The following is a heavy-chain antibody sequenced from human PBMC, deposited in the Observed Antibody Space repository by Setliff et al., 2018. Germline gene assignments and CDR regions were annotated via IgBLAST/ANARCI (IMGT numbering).Heavy chain of an antibody. CDR1: GDSIGTYY. V-gene: IGHV4-59*01. J-gene: IGHJ4*02. CDR2: VYYTGLA. D-gene: IGHD5-12*01. CDR3: ARGGTFRYFDY. Sequence: PSETLSLTCNVSGDSIGTYYWSWIRLPPGKGLEYIGYVYYTGLANYSPSLKSRVTISIDTSKNQFSLRLTSVTAADTAVYYCARGGTFRYFDYWGRGTPVTVS.